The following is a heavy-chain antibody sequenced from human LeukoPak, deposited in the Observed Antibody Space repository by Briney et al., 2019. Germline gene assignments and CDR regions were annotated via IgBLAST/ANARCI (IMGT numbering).Heavy chain of an antibody. Sequence: GESLKISCKGSGYSFTNYWIGWVRQMPGKGLEWMGIIYPGDSDTRYSPSFQGQVTISADKSISTAYLQWSSLKASDTAIYCCARALHIAVAGPLFDYWGQGTLVTVSS. CDR1: GYSFTNYW. D-gene: IGHD6-19*01. CDR3: ARALHIAVAGPLFDY. J-gene: IGHJ4*02. CDR2: IYPGDSDT. V-gene: IGHV5-51*01.